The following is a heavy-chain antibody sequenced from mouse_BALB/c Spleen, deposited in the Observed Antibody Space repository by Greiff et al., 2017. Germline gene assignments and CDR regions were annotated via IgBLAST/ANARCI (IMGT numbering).Heavy chain of an antibody. D-gene: IGHD2-1*01. J-gene: IGHJ4*01. CDR3: AREVDYGNLNAMDD. CDR2: ISNGGGST. V-gene: IGHV5-12-2*01. CDR1: GFTFSSYT. Sequence: EVKLVESGGGLVQPGGSLKLSCAASGFTFSSYTMSWVRQTPEKRLEWVAYISNGGGSTYYPDTVKGRFTISRDNAKNTLYLQMSSLKSEDTAMYYCAREVDYGNLNAMDDWGQGTSVTVSS.